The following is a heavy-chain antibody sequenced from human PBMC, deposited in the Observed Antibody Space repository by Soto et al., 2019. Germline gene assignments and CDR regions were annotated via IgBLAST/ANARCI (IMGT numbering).Heavy chain of an antibody. CDR3: ARGQILGRRYYYDSSGYLDY. CDR2: INHSGST. Sequence: SETLSLTCAVYGGSFSGYYWSWIRQPPGKGLEWIGEINHSGSTNYNPSLKSRVTISVDTSKNQFSLKLSSVTAADTAVYYCARGQILGRRYYYDSSGYLDYWGQGTLVTVSS. V-gene: IGHV4-34*01. D-gene: IGHD3-22*01. CDR1: GGSFSGYY. J-gene: IGHJ4*02.